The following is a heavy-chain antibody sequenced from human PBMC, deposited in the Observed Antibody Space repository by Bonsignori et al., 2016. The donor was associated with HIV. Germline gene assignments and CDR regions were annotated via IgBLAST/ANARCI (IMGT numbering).Heavy chain of an antibody. CDR3: GSYVAGDYKPPFDY. Sequence: VASITGSGNWASYSDSVKGRFTISKDTSTDTAFLQMRNLRVEDTATYYCGSYVAGDYKPPFDYWGQGSLVTVSS. CDR2: ITGSGNWA. V-gene: IGHV3-23*05. J-gene: IGHJ4*02. D-gene: IGHD3-10*01.